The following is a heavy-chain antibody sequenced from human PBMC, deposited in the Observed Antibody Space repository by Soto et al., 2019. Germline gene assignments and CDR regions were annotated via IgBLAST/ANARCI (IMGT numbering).Heavy chain of an antibody. CDR3: AREGVPTGWAPYYFDY. V-gene: IGHV1-69*01. CDR1: VGTFSSYA. J-gene: IGHJ4*02. CDR2: IITIFGTA. Sequence: QVQLVQSGAEVQKPGSSVKVSCKASVGTFSSYAISWVRQAPGQGLEWMGGIITIFGTATYALKLQGRDTITAEESTSTAYVELSSLRSEDTAVYYCAREGVPTGWAPYYFDYWGQGTLVTVSS. D-gene: IGHD1-1*01.